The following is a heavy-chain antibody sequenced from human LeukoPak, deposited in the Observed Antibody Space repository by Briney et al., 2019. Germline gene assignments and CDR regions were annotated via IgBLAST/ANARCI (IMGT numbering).Heavy chain of an antibody. J-gene: IGHJ4*02. Sequence: SETLSLTCAVYGGSFSGYYWSWIRQPPGKGLGWIGEINHSGSTNYNPSLKSRVTISVDTSKNQFSLKLSSVTAADTAVYYCARGLRGTGSGGRAAGWYFDYWGQGTLVTVSS. CDR3: ARGLRGTGSGGRAAGWYFDY. CDR1: GGSFSGYY. V-gene: IGHV4-34*01. CDR2: INHSGST. D-gene: IGHD2-15*01.